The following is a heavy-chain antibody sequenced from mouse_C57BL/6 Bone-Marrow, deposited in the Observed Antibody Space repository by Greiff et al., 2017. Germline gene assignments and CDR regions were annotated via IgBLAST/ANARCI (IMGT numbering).Heavy chain of an antibody. Sequence: DVMLVESGGGLVQPGGSLKLSCAASGFTFSDYYMYWVRQTPEKRLEWVAYISNGGGSTYYPDTVKGRFTISRDNAKNTLYLQMSRLKSEDTAMYYCARHGLAYWGQGTLVTVSA. CDR3: ARHGLAY. CDR1: GFTFSDYY. V-gene: IGHV5-12*01. J-gene: IGHJ3*01. CDR2: ISNGGGST.